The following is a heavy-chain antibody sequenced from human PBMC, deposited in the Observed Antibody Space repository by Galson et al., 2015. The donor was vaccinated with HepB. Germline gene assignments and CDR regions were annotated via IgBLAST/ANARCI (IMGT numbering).Heavy chain of an antibody. D-gene: IGHD3-3*01. CDR3: ASERYDFWSAYYRPYYGRDV. CDR1: GFTFSNYG. J-gene: IGHJ6*02. CDR2: IYYDGRNE. V-gene: IGHV3-33*07. Sequence: SLRLSCAASGFTFSNYGMYWVRQAPGKGLEWVAVIYYDGRNEYYADSVKGRFTISRENSKNTLYLQMNSLKAEDTAVYYCASERYDFWSAYYRPYYGRDVWGQGTTVTVSS.